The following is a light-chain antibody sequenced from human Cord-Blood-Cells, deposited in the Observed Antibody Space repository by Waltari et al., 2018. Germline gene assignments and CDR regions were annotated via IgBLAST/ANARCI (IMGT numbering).Light chain of an antibody. CDR1: QSISSY. J-gene: IGKJ1*01. CDR2: AAS. CDR3: RQSYSTPWT. V-gene: IGKV1-39*01. Sequence: DIQMTQSPSSLSASVGGRVTITCRASQSISSYLNWYQQKPGKAPKLRIYAASSLQSGFPSSFRGRGEGTDVSLTISSLQPEDFATYYCRQSYSTPWTFGQGTKVEIK.